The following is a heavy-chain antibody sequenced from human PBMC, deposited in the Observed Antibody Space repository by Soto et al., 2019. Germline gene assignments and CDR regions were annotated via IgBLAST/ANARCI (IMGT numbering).Heavy chain of an antibody. J-gene: IGHJ4*02. CDR1: GGSISSGDYS. CDR2: IHYSGST. Sequence: QVQLQESGPGLVKPSQTLSLTCTVSGGSISSGDYSWSWIRQPPGKGLEWIGYIHYSGSTYYNPSLKSGVTISVDTSKNQFALKLSSGTAGDTAVYYCARGVVVTPRYFDYWGQGTLVTVSS. D-gene: IGHD3-22*01. CDR3: ARGVVVTPRYFDY. V-gene: IGHV4-30-4*01.